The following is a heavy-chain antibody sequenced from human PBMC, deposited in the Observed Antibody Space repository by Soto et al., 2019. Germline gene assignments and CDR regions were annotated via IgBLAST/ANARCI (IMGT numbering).Heavy chain of an antibody. Sequence: SETLSLTCTVSGGSISSYFWSWIRQPPGKGLEWIGYIYYSESTNYNPSLKSRVTISVDTSKNQFSLKLSSVTAADTAVYYCARDRGLGSGWYGWFDPWGPGTLVTVSS. CDR3: ARDRGLGSGWYGWFDP. CDR2: IYYSEST. D-gene: IGHD6-19*01. CDR1: GGSISSYF. V-gene: IGHV4-59*01. J-gene: IGHJ5*02.